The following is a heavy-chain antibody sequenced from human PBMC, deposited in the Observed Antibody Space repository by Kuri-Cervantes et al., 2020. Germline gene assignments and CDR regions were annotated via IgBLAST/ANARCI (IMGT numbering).Heavy chain of an antibody. CDR3: ARDFNWGADY. J-gene: IGHJ4*02. D-gene: IGHD3-16*01. CDR1: GYTFTHYS. CDR2: INGGNDNT. Sequence: ASVKVSCKASGYTFTHYSMHWVRQAPGQRLEWMGWINGGNDNTKYSQKLQGRVTISKDTSANTGYMEPSSLRSEDTAVYYCARDFNWGADYWGQGTLVTVSS. V-gene: IGHV1-3*01.